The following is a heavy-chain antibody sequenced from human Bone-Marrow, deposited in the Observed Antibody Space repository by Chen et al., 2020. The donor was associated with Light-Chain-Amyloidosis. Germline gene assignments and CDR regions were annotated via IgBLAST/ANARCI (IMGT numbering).Heavy chain of an antibody. CDR2: IYYSGST. CDR1: GGSIRSSSYY. CDR3: ARVGAGYCSGGSCYSAFDY. J-gene: IGHJ4*02. V-gene: IGHV4-39*01. D-gene: IGHD2-15*01. Sequence: QLQLQESGPGLVKPSETLSLTCTVSGGSIRSSSYYWGWIRQPPGKGLEWIGSIYYSGSTYYNPSLKSGVTISVDTSKNQFSVKLSSGTAADTAVYYCARVGAGYCSGGSCYSAFDYWGQGTLVTVSS.